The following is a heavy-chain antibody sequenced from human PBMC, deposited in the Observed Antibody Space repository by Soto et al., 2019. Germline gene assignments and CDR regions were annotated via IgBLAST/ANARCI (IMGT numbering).Heavy chain of an antibody. D-gene: IGHD1-1*01. V-gene: IGHV4-59*11. J-gene: IGHJ4*02. CDR1: GGSIGSHY. CDR2: IYSSGST. Sequence: SETLSLTCTVSGGSIGSHYWTWIRQPPGKGLEWIGNIYSSGSTNYNPSLESRVTISVDMSKNQFSLNLRSVTAADTAVYYCARTRTTIDYWGQGTLVTVSS. CDR3: ARTRTTIDY.